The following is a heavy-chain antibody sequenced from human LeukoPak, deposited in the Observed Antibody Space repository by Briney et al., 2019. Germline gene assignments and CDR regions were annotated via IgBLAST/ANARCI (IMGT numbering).Heavy chain of an antibody. CDR3: ARGSSVHFDY. J-gene: IGHJ4*02. V-gene: IGHV3-74*01. CDR2: INGDGSST. CDR1: GFTFSTYW. D-gene: IGHD3-10*01. Sequence: GGSLRLSCAASGFTFSTYWMHWVRQAPGKGPVWVSRINGDGSSTSYADSVKGRFTISRDNAKNTLYLQMNSLRAEDTAVYYCARGSSVHFDYWGQGNLVTVSS.